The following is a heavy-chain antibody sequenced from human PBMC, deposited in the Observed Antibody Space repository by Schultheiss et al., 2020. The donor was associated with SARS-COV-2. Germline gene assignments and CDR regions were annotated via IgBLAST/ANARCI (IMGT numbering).Heavy chain of an antibody. D-gene: IGHD3-16*01. V-gene: IGHV5-51*01. CDR3: ARHGGIVVDAFDI. Sequence: KVSCKGSGYSFTSYWIGWVRQMPGKGLEWMGIIYPGDSDTRYSPSFQGQVTISADKSISTAYLQWSSLKASDTAMYYCARHGGIVVDAFDIWGQGTMVTVSS. CDR2: IYPGDSDT. CDR1: GYSFTSYW. J-gene: IGHJ3*02.